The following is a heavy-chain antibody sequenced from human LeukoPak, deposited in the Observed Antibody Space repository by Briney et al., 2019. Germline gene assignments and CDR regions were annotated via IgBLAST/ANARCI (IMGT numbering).Heavy chain of an antibody. J-gene: IGHJ3*02. CDR3: ARGVIVVVSGGASDAFDI. V-gene: IGHV4-34*01. D-gene: IGHD2-2*01. Sequence: SATLSLTCAVSGGSFSGYYWSWIRQPPGKGLEWIGEINHSGSTNYNPSLKSRVTISVDTSKNQFSLKLSSVTAADTAVYYCARGVIVVVSGGASDAFDIWGQGTMVTVSS. CDR2: INHSGST. CDR1: GGSFSGYY.